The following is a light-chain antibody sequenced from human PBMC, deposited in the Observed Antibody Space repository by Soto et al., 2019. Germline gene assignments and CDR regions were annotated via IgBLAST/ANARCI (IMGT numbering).Light chain of an antibody. CDR1: QSVSGW. J-gene: IGKJ1*01. CDR3: QQYNNFWT. CDR2: DAS. V-gene: IGKV1-5*01. Sequence: DIQMTQSPSALSASVGDRVTITCRASQSVSGWLAWYQQKPGKAPRLLIYDASYLERGVPSRFGGSGSGTDFTLTISDLQPDDLGTYYCQQYNNFWTFGPGTKVDIK.